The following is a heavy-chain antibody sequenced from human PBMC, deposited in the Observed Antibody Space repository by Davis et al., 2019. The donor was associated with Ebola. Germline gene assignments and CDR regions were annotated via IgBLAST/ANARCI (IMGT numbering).Heavy chain of an antibody. D-gene: IGHD6-19*01. CDR1: GFSLSTSGVG. Sequence: SGPTLVKPTQTLTLTCTFSGFSLSTSGVGVGWIRQPPGQPLECLGLIFWDDDKRYSPSLKNRLSISEDTSKNQVVLTMTNVDPVDTATYFCVHVEYNNGWFYFDSWGQGILVTVYS. V-gene: IGHV2-5*02. CDR3: VHVEYNNGWFYFDS. CDR2: IFWDDDK. J-gene: IGHJ4*02.